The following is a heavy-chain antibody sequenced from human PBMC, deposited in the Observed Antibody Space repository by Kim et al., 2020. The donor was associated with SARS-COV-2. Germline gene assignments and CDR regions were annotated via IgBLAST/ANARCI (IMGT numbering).Heavy chain of an antibody. V-gene: IGHV3-15*01. J-gene: IGHJ3*02. Sequence: GGSLRLSCAASGFTFSNAWMSWVRQAPGKGLEWVGRIKSKTDGGTTDYAAPVKGRFTISRDDSKNTLYLQMNSLKTEDTAVYYCTTGITIFGVVIIPRDAFDIWGQGTMVTVSS. CDR2: IKSKTDGGTT. D-gene: IGHD3-3*01. CDR3: TTGITIFGVVIIPRDAFDI. CDR1: GFTFSNAW.